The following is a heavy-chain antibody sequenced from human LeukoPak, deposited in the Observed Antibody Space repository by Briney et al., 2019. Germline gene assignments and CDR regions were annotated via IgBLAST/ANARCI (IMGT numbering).Heavy chain of an antibody. CDR3: ARGAGRYNWNYFDY. Sequence: SETLSLTCAVYGGSFSGYYWSWIRQPPGKGLEWIGEINHSGSTNYNPSLKSRVTISVDTSKNQFSLKLSSVTAADTAVYHCARGAGRYNWNYFDYWGQGTLVTVSS. J-gene: IGHJ4*02. V-gene: IGHV4-34*01. D-gene: IGHD1-20*01. CDR1: GGSFSGYY. CDR2: INHSGST.